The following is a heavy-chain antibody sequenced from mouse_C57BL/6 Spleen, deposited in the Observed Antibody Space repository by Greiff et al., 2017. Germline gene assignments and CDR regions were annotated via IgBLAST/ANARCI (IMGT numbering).Heavy chain of an antibody. CDR1: GYTFTSYW. V-gene: IGHV1-52*01. Sequence: VQLQQPGAELVRPGSSVKLSCKASGYTFTSYWMHWVKQRPIQGLEWIGNIDPSDSETHYNQKFKDKATLTVDKSSSTAYMQLSSLTSEYSAVYYCARSYYYGSSYGFAYWGQGTLVTVSA. J-gene: IGHJ3*01. D-gene: IGHD1-1*01. CDR3: ARSYYYGSSYGFAY. CDR2: IDPSDSET.